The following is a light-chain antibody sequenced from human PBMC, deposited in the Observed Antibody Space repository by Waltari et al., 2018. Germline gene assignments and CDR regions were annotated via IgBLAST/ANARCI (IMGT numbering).Light chain of an antibody. J-gene: IGLJ3*02. CDR1: SSDVGTYDS. V-gene: IGLV2-14*03. CDR2: DVS. Sequence: QSALTQPASVSGSPGQSITISCTGTSSDVGTYDSVSWYQDHPGQGPKVIIYDVSDRPSGVSARCSGSKSGNTASLTISGLQAEDEAEYYCSSQSSKDGVLFGGGTKVTVL. CDR3: SSQSSKDGVL.